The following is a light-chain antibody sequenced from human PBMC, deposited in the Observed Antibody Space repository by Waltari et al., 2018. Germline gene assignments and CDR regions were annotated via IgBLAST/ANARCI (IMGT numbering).Light chain of an antibody. Sequence: QSVLTQPPSASGTPGQRVTISCSGISSDPESNTGNWSQQLPGTAPKLLIYRNVRRPSGVPDRFSASKSGTSASLAISGLQSEDEADYYCAVWDDSLDGRAVFGGGTRLTVL. CDR2: RNV. CDR3: AVWDDSLDGRAV. J-gene: IGLJ3*02. CDR1: SSDPESNT. V-gene: IGLV1-44*01.